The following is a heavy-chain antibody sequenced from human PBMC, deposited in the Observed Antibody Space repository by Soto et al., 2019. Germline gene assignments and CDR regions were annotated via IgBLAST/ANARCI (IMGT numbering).Heavy chain of an antibody. CDR1: GITFSDYY. CDR2: ISTGGSTI. Sequence: PGVSLRLSCAASGITFSDYYMSWIRQAPGKGLEWVSYISTGGSTIYYADSVKGRFTISRDNAKNSLSLQMNSLRAEDTALYYCATAGLELRPRHFDDWGQGTLVTFSS. J-gene: IGHJ4*02. V-gene: IGHV3-11*01. CDR3: ATAGLELRPRHFDD. D-gene: IGHD1-7*01.